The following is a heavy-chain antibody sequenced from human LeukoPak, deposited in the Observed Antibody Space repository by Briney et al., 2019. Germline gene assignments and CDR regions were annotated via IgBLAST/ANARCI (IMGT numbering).Heavy chain of an antibody. D-gene: IGHD5-12*01. CDR2: INPSGGST. CDR3: ARKRRGYGGYER. Sequence: GASVKVSCKASGYTFTSYFMHWVRQATGQGLEWMGIINPSGGSTSYAQKFQGRVTMTRDTSTSTAYMELSSLRSEDTAVYYCARKRRGYGGYERWGKRTLVTVSS. V-gene: IGHV1-46*01. J-gene: IGHJ4*02. CDR1: GYTFTSYF.